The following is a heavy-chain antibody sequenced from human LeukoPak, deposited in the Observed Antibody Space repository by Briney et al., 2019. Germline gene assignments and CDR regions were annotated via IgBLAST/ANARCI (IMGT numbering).Heavy chain of an antibody. CDR2: IYSSGNT. D-gene: IGHD3-10*01. J-gene: IGHJ3*02. V-gene: IGHV4-4*07. Sequence: KPSETLSLTCTVSGGSISSYYWTWIRQPAGKGLEWIGRIYSSGNTNYNPSLKSRVTMSVDTAKNQFSLRLSSVTAADTAVYYCARMPTIGMVQGLMPFDAFDIWGQGTKVTVSS. CDR3: ARMPTIGMVQGLMPFDAFDI. CDR1: GGSISSYY.